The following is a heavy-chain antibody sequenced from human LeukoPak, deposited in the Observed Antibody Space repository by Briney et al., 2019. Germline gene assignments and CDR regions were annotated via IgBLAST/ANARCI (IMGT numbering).Heavy chain of an antibody. CDR1: SGSISSYY. CDR3: ARVLPRGALFDY. D-gene: IGHD2-15*01. V-gene: IGHV4-59*01. CDR2: IYYSGST. Sequence: PSETLSLTCTVSSGSISSYYWSWIRQPPGKGLEWIGYIYYSGSTNYNPSLKSRVTISVDTSKNQFSLKLSSVTAADTAVYYCARVLPRGALFDYWGQGTLVTVSS. J-gene: IGHJ4*02.